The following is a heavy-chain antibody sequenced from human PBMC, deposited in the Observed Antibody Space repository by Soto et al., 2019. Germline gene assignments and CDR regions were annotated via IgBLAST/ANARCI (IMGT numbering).Heavy chain of an antibody. Sequence: QVQLVESGGGVVQPGRSLRLSCAASGFTFSSYGMHWVRQAPGKGLEWVAVISYDGSNKYYADSVKGRFTISRDNSKNTLYPQMNSLRAEDTAVYYCAKTITNTYYYYCGMDVWGQGTTVTVSS. CDR2: ISYDGSNK. CDR3: AKTITNTYYYYCGMDV. J-gene: IGHJ6*02. V-gene: IGHV3-30*18. D-gene: IGHD3-3*01. CDR1: GFTFSSYG.